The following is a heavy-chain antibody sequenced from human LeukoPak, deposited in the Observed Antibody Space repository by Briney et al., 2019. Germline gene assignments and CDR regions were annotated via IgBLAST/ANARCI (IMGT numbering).Heavy chain of an antibody. CDR3: ARRRITIFGVVLDY. V-gene: IGHV1-2*02. D-gene: IGHD3-3*01. CDR1: EYNFTGYY. CDR2: INPNSGGT. Sequence: ASVKVSCKASEYNFTGYYVHWVRQAPRQGLEWMGWINPNSGGTNYAQNFQGRVTMTRDTSINTAYMELSRLRPDDTAVYYCARRRITIFGVVLDYWGQGTLVTVSS. J-gene: IGHJ4*02.